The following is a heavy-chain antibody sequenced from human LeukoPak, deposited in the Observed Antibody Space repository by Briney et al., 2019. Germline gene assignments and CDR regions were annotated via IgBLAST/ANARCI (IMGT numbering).Heavy chain of an antibody. CDR2: MNPNSGNT. J-gene: IGHJ4*02. CDR1: GYTFTSYD. V-gene: IGHV1-8*03. D-gene: IGHD3-22*01. Sequence: ASVKVSCKASGYTFTSYDINWVRQATGQGLEWMGWMNPNSGNTGYAQKFQGRVTITRNTSISTAYMELSSLRSEDTAVYYCARKYYYDSSGYYYAFDSWGQGALVTVSS. CDR3: ARKYYYDSSGYYYAFDS.